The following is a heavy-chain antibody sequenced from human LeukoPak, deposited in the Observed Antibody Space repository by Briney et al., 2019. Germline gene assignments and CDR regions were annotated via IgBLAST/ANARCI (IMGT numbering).Heavy chain of an antibody. CDR1: GFTFSSHA. V-gene: IGHV3-23*01. D-gene: IGHD2-21*01. CDR3: AADLCGGNSCYSDY. CDR2: VSGSGGST. J-gene: IGHJ4*02. Sequence: GGSLRLSCAASGFTFSSHAMSWVRQIPGKGLEWVSVVSGSGGSTYHADSVKGRFSISRDNSKNTLYLHTNSLRAEDTAVYYCAADLCGGNSCYSDYWGQGTLFTVSS.